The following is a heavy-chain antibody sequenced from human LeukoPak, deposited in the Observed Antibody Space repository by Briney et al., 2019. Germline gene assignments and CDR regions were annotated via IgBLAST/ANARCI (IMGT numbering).Heavy chain of an antibody. CDR1: GYTFTSYD. CDR2: MNPNSGNT. D-gene: IGHD3-22*01. Sequence: ASVKVSCKASGYTFTSYDINWVRQATGQGLEGMGWMNPNSGNTGYVQKFHGRVTMTRNTSISTAYMELSSLRSEDTAVYYCARGGYDSSGYYGYYFDYWGQGTLVTVSS. CDR3: ARGGYDSSGYYGYYFDY. V-gene: IGHV1-8*01. J-gene: IGHJ4*02.